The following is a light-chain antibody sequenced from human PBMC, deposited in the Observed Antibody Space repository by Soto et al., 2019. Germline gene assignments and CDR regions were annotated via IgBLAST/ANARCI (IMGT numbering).Light chain of an antibody. V-gene: IGKV1-6*01. J-gene: IGKJ1*01. CDR2: GAS. CDR1: QDIRND. Sequence: IQVAQSPPSLSASVGDTVTITCRASQDIRNDLGWYQQKPGRAPKLLIYGASNLQSGVPSRFSGSVSGTDFTLTISRLQPEDFATYYCLQDYNFPQTFGQGTKVEIK. CDR3: LQDYNFPQT.